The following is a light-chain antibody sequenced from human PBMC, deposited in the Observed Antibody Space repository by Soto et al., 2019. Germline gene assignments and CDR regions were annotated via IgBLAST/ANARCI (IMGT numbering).Light chain of an antibody. CDR3: SSYTSSSTLSTYV. CDR2: DVS. V-gene: IGLV2-14*03. CDR1: SSDVGGYNY. Sequence: QSVLTQPASVSGSPGQSITISCTGTSSDVGGYNYVSWYLHHPGKAPKLMIYDVSNRPSGVSNRFSGSKSGNTASLIISGLQAEDEADYYCSSYTSSSTLSTYVFGTGTKVTVL. J-gene: IGLJ1*01.